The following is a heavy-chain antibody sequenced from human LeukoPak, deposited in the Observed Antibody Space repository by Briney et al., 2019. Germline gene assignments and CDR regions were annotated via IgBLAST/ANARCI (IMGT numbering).Heavy chain of an antibody. J-gene: IGHJ6*03. CDR2: IYTSGST. D-gene: IGHD2-15*01. CDR3: ARVPRKYCSGGSCYRSYYMDV. Sequence: SETLSLTCTVSGGSISSYYWSWIRQPAGKGLEWIGRIYTSGSTNYNPSLKSRVTMSVDTSKNQFSLKLSSVTAADTAVYYCARVPRKYCSGGSCYRSYYMDVWGKGTTVTVSS. CDR1: GGSISSYY. V-gene: IGHV4-4*07.